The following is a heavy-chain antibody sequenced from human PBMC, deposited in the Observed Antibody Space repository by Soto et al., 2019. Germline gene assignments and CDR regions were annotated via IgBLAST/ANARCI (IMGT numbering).Heavy chain of an antibody. CDR3: ARGIGYSYAYDS. CDR2: ITSSSTYI. J-gene: IGHJ5*01. V-gene: IGHV3-21*01. D-gene: IGHD5-18*01. CDR1: GFSFSSYS. Sequence: EVQLVESGGGQVKPGGSLRLSCEASGFSFSSYSMSWVRQAPGKGLEWVSSITSSSTYIFYTDSVKGRFTISRDNAKNSLYLQMDSLRAEDTAVYYCARGIGYSYAYDSWGQATLVTVSA.